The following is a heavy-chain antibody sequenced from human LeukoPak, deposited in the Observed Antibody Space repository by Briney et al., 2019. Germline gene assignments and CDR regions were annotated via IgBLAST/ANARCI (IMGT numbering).Heavy chain of an antibody. J-gene: IGHJ4*02. Sequence: GGSPRLSCEASGFTFRSYAMTWVRQAPGKGLEWVAVIWYDGSNKYYADSVKGRFTISRDNSKNTLYLQMNSLRAEDTAVYYCARASFKGYSYGDDYWGQGTLVTVSS. CDR3: ARASFKGYSYGDDY. CDR2: IWYDGSNK. D-gene: IGHD5-18*01. CDR1: GFTFRSYA. V-gene: IGHV3-33*08.